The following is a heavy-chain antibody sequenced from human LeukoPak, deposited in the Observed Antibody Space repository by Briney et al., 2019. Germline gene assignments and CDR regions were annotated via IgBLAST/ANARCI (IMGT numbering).Heavy chain of an antibody. V-gene: IGHV3-30*18. CDR3: AKDKGQWLVLNYFDY. J-gene: IGHJ4*02. Sequence: GGSLRLSCAASGFTFSSYGMHWVRQAPGKGLEWVAVISYDGSNKYYADSVKGRFTISRDNSKNTLYLQMNSLRAEDTAVYYCAKDKGQWLVLNYFDYWGQGTLVTVSS. CDR2: ISYDGSNK. CDR1: GFTFSSYG. D-gene: IGHD6-19*01.